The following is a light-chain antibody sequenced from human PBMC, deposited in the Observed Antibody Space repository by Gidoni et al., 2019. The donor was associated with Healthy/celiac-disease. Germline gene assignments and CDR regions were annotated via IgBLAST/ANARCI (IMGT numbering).Light chain of an antibody. CDR2: DAS. CDR3: QQRSNWPGT. V-gene: IGKV3-11*01. Sequence: EIVLTQSPATLSLSPGERATLSCRASKSVSSYLAWYQQKPGQAHRLLIYDASNRATGIPARFSGSGSGTDFTLTSSSLEPEDFAVYYCQQRSNWPGTFGQGTKLEIK. CDR1: KSVSSY. J-gene: IGKJ2*02.